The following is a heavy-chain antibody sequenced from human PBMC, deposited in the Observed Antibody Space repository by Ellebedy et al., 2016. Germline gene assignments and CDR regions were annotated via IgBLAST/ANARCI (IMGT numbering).Heavy chain of an antibody. V-gene: IGHV1-18*01. D-gene: IGHD3-10*01. Sequence: ASVKVSCXASGYTFTSYLISWVRQAPGQGLEWMGWISAYNGNTNYAQKLQGRVSMTTDSSTHTAYMDLRSLRSDDTAMYYCAKTSGWGYGENWGQGTLVTVSS. J-gene: IGHJ4*02. CDR1: GYTFTSYL. CDR3: AKTSGWGYGEN. CDR2: ISAYNGNT.